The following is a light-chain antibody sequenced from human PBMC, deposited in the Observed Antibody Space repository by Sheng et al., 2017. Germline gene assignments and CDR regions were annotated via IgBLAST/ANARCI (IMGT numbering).Light chain of an antibody. CDR1: QSVSSK. CDR2: GAS. V-gene: IGKV3-15*01. J-gene: IGKJ4*01. CDR3: QQYNNWPRLT. Sequence: EIVMAQSPATLSVSPGERATLSCRASQSVSSKLAWYQQKPGQAPRLLIYGASTRATGISARFSGSGSGTEFTLTISSLQSEDFAVYYCQQYNNWPRLTFGGGTRVEIK.